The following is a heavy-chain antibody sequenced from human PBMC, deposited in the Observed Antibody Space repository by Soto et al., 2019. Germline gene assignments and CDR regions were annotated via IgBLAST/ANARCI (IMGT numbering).Heavy chain of an antibody. Sequence: SVKVSCKASGSTFSSYAISWVRQAPGQGLEWMGGIIPIFGTANYAQKFQGRVTITADESTSTAYMVLSSLRSEDTAVYYCAREPRLNYYGSGSYFPARLYYYYYYGMDVWGQGTTVTVSS. CDR2: IIPIFGTA. J-gene: IGHJ6*02. D-gene: IGHD3-10*01. CDR1: GSTFSSYA. CDR3: AREPRLNYYGSGSYFPARLYYYYYYGMDV. V-gene: IGHV1-69*13.